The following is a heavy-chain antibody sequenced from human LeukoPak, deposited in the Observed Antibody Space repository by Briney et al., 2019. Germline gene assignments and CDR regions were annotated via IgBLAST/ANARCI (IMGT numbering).Heavy chain of an antibody. D-gene: IGHD3-10*01. J-gene: IGHJ3*02. V-gene: IGHV4-59*08. Sequence: SETLSLTCTVSGGSIRSYYWGWIRQPPGKGLEWIGYIHYSESTKYNPSLKSRVTMSVDTSKNQFSLKLSSVTAADTAVYYCASRSESFSDALDIWGHGTLVTASS. CDR1: GGSIRSYY. CDR3: ASRSESFSDALDI. CDR2: IHYSEST.